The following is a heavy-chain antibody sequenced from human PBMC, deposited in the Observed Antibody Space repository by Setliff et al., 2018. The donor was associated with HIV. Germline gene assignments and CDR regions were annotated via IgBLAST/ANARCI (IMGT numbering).Heavy chain of an antibody. J-gene: IGHJ6*03. Sequence: SETLSLTCEVYGGSFSDYYYTWIRQSPGKGLEWIGEINHSANTMDNASLKGRVTLSVDASKNQFSLRLSSVTAADTAVYYCARVSCSSWYSIPQYYYYSMDVWGNGTTVTVSS. CDR2: INHSANT. V-gene: IGHV4-34*01. CDR3: ARVSCSSWYSIPQYYYYSMDV. D-gene: IGHD6-13*01. CDR1: GGSFSDYY.